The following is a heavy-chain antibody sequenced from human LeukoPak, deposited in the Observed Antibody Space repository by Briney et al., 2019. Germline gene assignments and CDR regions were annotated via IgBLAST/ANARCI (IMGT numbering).Heavy chain of an antibody. CDR3: ARSPIVVATLLPFDY. CDR1: GGTFSSYA. CDR2: IIPIFGTA. D-gene: IGHD2-2*01. V-gene: IGHV1-69*13. Sequence: SVKVSCKASGGTFSSYAISWVRQAPGQGLEWMGGIIPIFGTANYAQKFQGRVTITADESTSTAYMELSSLRSEDTAVYYCARSPIVVATLLPFDYWGQGTLVTVSS. J-gene: IGHJ4*02.